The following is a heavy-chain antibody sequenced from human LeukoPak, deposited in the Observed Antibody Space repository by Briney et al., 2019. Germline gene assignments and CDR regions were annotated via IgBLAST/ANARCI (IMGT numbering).Heavy chain of an antibody. Sequence: PGGTLRLSCAASGFTFSTYAMSWVRQAPGKGLEWVSGISGSGGSTFYADSVKGRFTISRDNSKNTLYLQMNSLRAEDTAVYYCAKSRGSGLFDYWGQGTLVTVAS. V-gene: IGHV3-23*01. J-gene: IGHJ4*02. CDR1: GFTFSTYA. CDR2: ISGSGGST. CDR3: AKSRGSGLFDY. D-gene: IGHD3-10*01.